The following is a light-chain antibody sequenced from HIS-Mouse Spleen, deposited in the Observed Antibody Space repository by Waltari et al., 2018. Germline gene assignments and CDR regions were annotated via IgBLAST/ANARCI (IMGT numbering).Light chain of an antibody. Sequence: SYELTQPPSVSVSPGQTARITCPGNAWQKKYAYWYQPKSGQAPVLVIYEDSKRPSGIPERFSGSSSGTMATLTISGAQVEDEADYYCYSTDSSGNHRVFGGGTKLTVL. J-gene: IGLJ2*01. V-gene: IGLV3-10*01. CDR3: YSTDSSGNHRV. CDR2: EDS. CDR1: AWQKKY.